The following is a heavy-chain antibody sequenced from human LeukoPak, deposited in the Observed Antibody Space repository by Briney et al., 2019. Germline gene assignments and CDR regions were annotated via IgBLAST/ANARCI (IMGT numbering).Heavy chain of an antibody. CDR2: VKSIRDGGTT. J-gene: IGHJ4*02. CDR1: GFNFNDAY. V-gene: IGHV3-15*01. CDR3: TARVVTTNEF. Sequence: GGSLGLSCLGSGFNFNDAYMNWVRQAPGKGLEWVGRVKSIRDGGTTDDTAPVKGRFTISRDDSKRTVYLQMNSLKTEDTAVYFCTARVVTTNEFWGQGTLVTVSS. D-gene: IGHD2-21*02.